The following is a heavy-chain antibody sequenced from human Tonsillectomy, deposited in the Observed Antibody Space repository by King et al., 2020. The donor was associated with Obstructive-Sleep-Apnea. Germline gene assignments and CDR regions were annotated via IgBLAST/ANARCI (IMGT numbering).Heavy chain of an antibody. CDR1: GFTFSTYS. CDR2: ISSSSSTT. V-gene: IGHV3-48*04. Sequence: VQLVESGGGLVQPGGSLRLSCVASGFTFSTYSMNLVRQAPGKGLELISHISSSSSTTYYAFSVKGRFTISRDNAKNSLYLQMNSLRAEDTAVYYCVNNYDFWSGYYPYGMDVWGQGTTVTVSS. CDR3: VNNYDFWSGYYPYGMDV. J-gene: IGHJ6*02. D-gene: IGHD3-3*01.